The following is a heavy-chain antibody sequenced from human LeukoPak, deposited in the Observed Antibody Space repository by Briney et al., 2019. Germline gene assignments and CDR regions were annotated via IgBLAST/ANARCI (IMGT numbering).Heavy chain of an antibody. CDR3: ARGGTGTTSYYYYGMYG. V-gene: IGHV4-59*01. J-gene: IGHJ6*02. D-gene: IGHD1-7*01. CDR2: IYYSGST. Sequence: PSETLSLTCTVSGGSISGYYWSWIRQPPGKGLEWIGYIYYSGSTNYNPSLKSRVTISVDTSKNQFSLKLSSVTAAVSSVFYCARGGTGTTSYYYYGMYGWGQLATVT. CDR1: GGSISGYY.